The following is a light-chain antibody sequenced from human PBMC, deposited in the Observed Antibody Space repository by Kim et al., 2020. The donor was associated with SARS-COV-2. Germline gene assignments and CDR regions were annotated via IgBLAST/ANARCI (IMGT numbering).Light chain of an antibody. V-gene: IGLV3-1*01. CDR3: QAWDSNVVI. CDR1: NLANKY. CDR2: QDA. J-gene: IGLJ2*01. Sequence: VSPGQNATITCSGENLANKYVCWYHEKTGQSPVLVMHQDARRPAGIPERFSGSNSGTTATLTMSGTQPLDEGDYYGQAWDSNVVIFGGGTQLTVL.